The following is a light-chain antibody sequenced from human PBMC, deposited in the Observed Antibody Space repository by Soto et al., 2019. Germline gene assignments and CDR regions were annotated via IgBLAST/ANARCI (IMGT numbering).Light chain of an antibody. CDR1: SSDTGGYNY. Sequence: QSALTQPASVSGSPGQSIAISCTGSSSDTGGYNYVSWYQQHPGKAPKLMIYEVSSRPSGVSDRFSGSKSGNTASLTISGLQADDEGDYYCSAYTTTRTLLFGGGTQLTVL. V-gene: IGLV2-14*01. CDR2: EVS. J-gene: IGLJ2*01. CDR3: SAYTTTRTLL.